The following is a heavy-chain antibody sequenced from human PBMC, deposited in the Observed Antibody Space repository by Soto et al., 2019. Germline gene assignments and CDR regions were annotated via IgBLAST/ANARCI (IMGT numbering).Heavy chain of an antibody. Sequence: DVQLVESGGGLVQPGGSLRLSCEASEYAFSSLWMNWVRQAPGKGLEWVAIIEQNGGERNYLDSVKGRFTISRDNAKKSVYLQMTSLRAEDTALYYCVGGYGWLPDYWGQGTLVIVSS. CDR1: EYAFSSLW. J-gene: IGHJ4*02. V-gene: IGHV3-7*05. CDR3: VGGYGWLPDY. D-gene: IGHD6-19*01. CDR2: IEQNGGER.